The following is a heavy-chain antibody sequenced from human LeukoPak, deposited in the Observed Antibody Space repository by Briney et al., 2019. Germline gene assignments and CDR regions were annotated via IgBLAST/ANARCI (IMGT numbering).Heavy chain of an antibody. CDR3: ARQLDTLIGAGPFDY. D-gene: IGHD1-1*01. V-gene: IGHV4-38-2*01. J-gene: IGHJ4*02. Sequence: PSETLSLTCAVSGYSISSGYYWGWIRQPPGKGLEWIGSIYHSGSTYYNPSLKSRVTISVDTSKQQFSLRLSSVTAADTAVYYCARQLDTLIGAGPFDYWGQGTLVAVSS. CDR2: IYHSGST. CDR1: GYSISSGYY.